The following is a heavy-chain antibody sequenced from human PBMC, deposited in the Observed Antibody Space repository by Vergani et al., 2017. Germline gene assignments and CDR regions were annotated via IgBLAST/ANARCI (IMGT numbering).Heavy chain of an antibody. D-gene: IGHD4-11*01. CDR2: IIPIFGTA. CDR1: GGTFSSYA. CDR3: AKWGRLQGGRKENWFDP. V-gene: IGHV1-69*01. Sequence: QVQLVQSGAEVKKPGSSVKVSCKASGGTFSSYAISWVRQAPGQGLEWMGGIIPIFGTANYAQKFQGRVTITADESTSTAYMELSSLRSEDTAVYYCAKWGRLQGGRKENWFDPWGQGTLVTVSS. J-gene: IGHJ5*02.